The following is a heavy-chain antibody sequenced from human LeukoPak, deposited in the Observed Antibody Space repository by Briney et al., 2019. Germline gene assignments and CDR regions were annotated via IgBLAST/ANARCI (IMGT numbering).Heavy chain of an antibody. CDR2: INPNSGGT. CDR1: GYTFTGYY. J-gene: IGHJ4*02. CDR3: ARDQYSSSLGDLDY. D-gene: IGHD6-6*01. Sequence: ASVKVSCKASGYTFTGYYMHWVRQAPGQGLEWMGWINPNSGGTNYAQKFQGRVTMTRDTSISTAYMELSRLRSDDTAVYYCARDQYSSSLGDLDYWGQGTLVTVSS. V-gene: IGHV1-2*02.